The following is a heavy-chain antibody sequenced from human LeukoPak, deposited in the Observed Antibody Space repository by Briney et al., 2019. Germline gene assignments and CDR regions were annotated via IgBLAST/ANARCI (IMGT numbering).Heavy chain of an antibody. V-gene: IGHV4-59*01. CDR1: GGSISNYY. J-gene: IGHJ1*01. CDR2: IHYSGST. CDR3: AREEGSEYFQH. Sequence: SETLSLTCTVSGGSISNYYWSWIRQPPGKGLEWIGYIHYSGSTNNNPSLKSRVTISVDTSKNQFSLKLSSVTAADTAVYYCAREEGSEYFQHWGQGTLVTVSS.